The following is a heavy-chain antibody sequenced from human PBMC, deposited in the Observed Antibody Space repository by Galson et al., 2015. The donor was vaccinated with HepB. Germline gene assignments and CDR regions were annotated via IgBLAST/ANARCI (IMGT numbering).Heavy chain of an antibody. J-gene: IGHJ4*02. CDR1: GFTFSSYD. V-gene: IGHV3-13*05. CDR2: IGTAGDP. D-gene: IGHD6-13*01. CDR3: ARGVYTGYSSSWTFDY. Sequence: SLRLSCAASGFTFSSYDMHWVRQATGKGLEWVSAIGTAGDPYYPGSVKGRFTISRENAKNSSYLQMNSLRAGDTAVYYCARGVYTGYSSSWTFDYWGQGTLVTVSS.